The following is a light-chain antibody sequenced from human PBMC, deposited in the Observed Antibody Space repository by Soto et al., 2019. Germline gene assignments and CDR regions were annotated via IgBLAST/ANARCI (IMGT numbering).Light chain of an antibody. CDR3: MQGTNWPWT. J-gene: IGKJ1*01. Sequence: DVVMTQSPLSLPVTLGQPASISCRSSQSLIHSDGDTYLNWFQQRPGQSPRRLIYKVSDRDSGVPDRFTGSGSGTDFTLEISRVEAEDVGVYYCMQGTNWPWTFGQGTEVEIK. CDR1: QSLIHSDGDTY. V-gene: IGKV2-30*02. CDR2: KVS.